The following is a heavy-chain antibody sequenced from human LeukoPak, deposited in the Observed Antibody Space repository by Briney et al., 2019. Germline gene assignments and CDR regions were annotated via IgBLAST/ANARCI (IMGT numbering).Heavy chain of an antibody. D-gene: IGHD3-3*01. J-gene: IGHJ6*02. CDR3: AREALFGFGMDV. CDR2: IYYSGST. CDR1: GGSISSYY. V-gene: IGHV4-59*01. Sequence: KTSETLSLTCTVSGGSISSYYWSWIRQPPGKGLEWIGYIYYSGSTNYNPSLKSRVTISVDTSKNQFSLKLSSVTAADTAVYYCAREALFGFGMDVWGQGTTVTVSS.